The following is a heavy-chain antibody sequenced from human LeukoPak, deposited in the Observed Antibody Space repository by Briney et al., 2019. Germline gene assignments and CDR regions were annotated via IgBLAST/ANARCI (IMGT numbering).Heavy chain of an antibody. J-gene: IGHJ6*03. Sequence: SETLSLTCAVYGGSFSGYYWSWIRQPPGKGLEWIGEINHSGSTNYNPSLKSRVTISVDTSKNQFSLKLSSVTAADTAVYYCARGGKTIRFLAVHYMDVWGKGTTVIVS. D-gene: IGHD3-3*01. CDR1: GGSFSGYY. V-gene: IGHV4-34*01. CDR2: INHSGST. CDR3: ARGGKTIRFLAVHYMDV.